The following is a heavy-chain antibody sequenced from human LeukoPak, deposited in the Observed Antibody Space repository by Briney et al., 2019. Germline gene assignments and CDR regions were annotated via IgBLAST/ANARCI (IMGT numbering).Heavy chain of an antibody. CDR2: IYYSGST. CDR1: GGSISSSSYY. J-gene: IGHJ4*02. D-gene: IGHD4-17*01. Sequence: PSETLSLTCTVSGGSISSSSYYWGWIRQPPGKGLEWIGSIYYSGSTYYNPSLKSRVTISVDTSKNQLSLKLSSVTAADTAVYYCARRGRALDYGDYFDYWGQGTLITVSS. V-gene: IGHV4-39*07. CDR3: ARRGRALDYGDYFDY.